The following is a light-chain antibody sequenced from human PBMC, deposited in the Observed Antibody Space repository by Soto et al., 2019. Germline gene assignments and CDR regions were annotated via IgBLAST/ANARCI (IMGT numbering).Light chain of an antibody. CDR3: QNYNNLAMT. CDR1: QDINKY. CDR2: DAS. V-gene: IGKV1-27*01. J-gene: IGKJ3*01. Sequence: DIQLTQSPSSLSASIGDRVTITCRASQDINKYLALYQQKPGKVPNLLIYDASTLQSGVPSRFSGSGSGTDFTLTISSLQPEDVATYYCQNYNNLAMTFGPGTKVDVK.